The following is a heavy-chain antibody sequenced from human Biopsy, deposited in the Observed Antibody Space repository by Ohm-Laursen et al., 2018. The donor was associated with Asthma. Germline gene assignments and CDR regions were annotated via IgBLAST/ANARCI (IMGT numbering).Heavy chain of an antibody. D-gene: IGHD6-6*01. CDR2: IFFDVSNK. J-gene: IGHJ4*02. CDR3: ARGKTWGRSYYFDY. CDR1: GFTFHNYV. Sequence: SLRLSCAASGFTFHNYVMHWVRQAPGKGLEWVAGIFFDVSNKYYADSVKGRFTISRDNSKDTLYLQVNSLRGDDTAVYYCARGKTWGRSYYFDYWGQGTLVTVSS. V-gene: IGHV3-30-3*01.